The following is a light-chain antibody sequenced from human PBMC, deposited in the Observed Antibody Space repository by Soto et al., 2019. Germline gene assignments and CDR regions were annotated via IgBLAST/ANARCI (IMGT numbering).Light chain of an antibody. V-gene: IGLV1-40*01. J-gene: IGLJ3*02. Sequence: QPVLTQPPSVSGAPGQRVTISCTGSGSNIGAGFDVHWYQQLPGTSPKLLIYGNTNRPSGVPDRFSGSKSGTSASLAISGLQAEDEADYYCQSYDSSLRGWVFGGGTELTVL. CDR3: QSYDSSLRGWV. CDR1: GSNIGAGFD. CDR2: GNT.